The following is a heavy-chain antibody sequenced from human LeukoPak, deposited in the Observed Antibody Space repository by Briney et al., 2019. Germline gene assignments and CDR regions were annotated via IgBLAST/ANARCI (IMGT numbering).Heavy chain of an antibody. CDR1: GFTFSSYS. CDR3: ARWDIAARPS. J-gene: IGHJ4*02. Sequence: GGSPRLSCAASGFTFSSYSMNWVRQAPGKGLEWVSYISSSSSTIYYADSVKGRFTISRDNAKNSLYLQMNNLRAEDTAVYYCARWDIAARPSWGQGTLVTVSS. D-gene: IGHD6-6*01. V-gene: IGHV3-48*01. CDR2: ISSSSSTI.